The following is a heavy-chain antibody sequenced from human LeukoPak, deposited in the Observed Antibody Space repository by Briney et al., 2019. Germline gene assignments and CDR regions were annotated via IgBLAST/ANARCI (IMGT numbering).Heavy chain of an antibody. CDR2: INAGNGNT. J-gene: IGHJ4*02. Sequence: ASVKVSCKASGYTFASYAMHWVRQAPGQRLEWMGWINAGNGNTKYSQEFQGRVTITRDTSASTAYMELSSLRSEDMAVYYCARGGRGSGSYRYDYWGQGTLVTVSS. D-gene: IGHD3-10*01. V-gene: IGHV1-3*03. CDR3: ARGGRGSGSYRYDY. CDR1: GYTFASYA.